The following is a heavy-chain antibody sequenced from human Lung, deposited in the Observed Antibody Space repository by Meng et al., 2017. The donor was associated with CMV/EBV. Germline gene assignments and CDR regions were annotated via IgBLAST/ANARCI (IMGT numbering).Heavy chain of an antibody. CDR2: VSGSGGIT. V-gene: IGHV3-23*01. Sequence: SCAVSGFTFSSYAMNWVRQAPGKGLEWVSSVSGSGGITYYADSVKGRFTISRDNSKNIVYLQMNSLRAEDTAVYFCARRMIYGGNSFDSWGQGTLVTVSS. D-gene: IGHD4-23*01. J-gene: IGHJ4*02. CDR1: GFTFSSYA. CDR3: ARRMIYGGNSFDS.